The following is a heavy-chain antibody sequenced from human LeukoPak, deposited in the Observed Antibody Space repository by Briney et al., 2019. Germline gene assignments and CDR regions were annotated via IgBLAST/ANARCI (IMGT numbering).Heavy chain of an antibody. D-gene: IGHD3-22*01. CDR3: VRNMYYDSSGPYYFDY. J-gene: IGHJ4*02. CDR1: GFTFSSYW. Sequence: GGSLRLSCAASGFTFSSYWMSWVRQAPGKGLEWVANIEQDGSDKYYVDSVKGRFTISRDNAKNSLYLQMNSLRAEDTAVYYCVRNMYYDSSGPYYFDYWGQGTLVTVSS. V-gene: IGHV3-7*01. CDR2: IEQDGSDK.